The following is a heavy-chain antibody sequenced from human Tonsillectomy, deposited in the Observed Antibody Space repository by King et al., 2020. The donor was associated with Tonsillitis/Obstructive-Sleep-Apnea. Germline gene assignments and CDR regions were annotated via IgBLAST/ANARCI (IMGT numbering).Heavy chain of an antibody. J-gene: IGHJ3*02. CDR1: GGSISSYY. Sequence: VQLQESGPGLVKPSETLSLICTVSGGSISSYYWSWIRQPPGKGLEWIGNIYYSGSTNYKSSLKSRVTILVDTSKNQFSLKLSSVTAADTALYYCARDSDLDALDIWGQGTMVTVSS. V-gene: IGHV4-59*01. CDR2: IYYSGST. CDR3: ARDSDLDALDI.